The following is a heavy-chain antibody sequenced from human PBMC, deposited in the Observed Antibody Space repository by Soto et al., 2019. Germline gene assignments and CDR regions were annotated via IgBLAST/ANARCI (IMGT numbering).Heavy chain of an antibody. CDR3: TSTSIYYEILTGPSGAFDI. CDR1: GFTFSGSA. CDR2: IRSKANSYAT. V-gene: IGHV3-73*01. D-gene: IGHD3-9*01. Sequence: GGSLRLSCAASGFTFSGSAMHWVRQASGKGLEWVGRIRSKANSYATAYAASVKGRFTISRDDSKNTAYLQMNSLKTEDTAVYYCTSTSIYYEILTGPSGAFDIWGQGTMVTVSS. J-gene: IGHJ3*02.